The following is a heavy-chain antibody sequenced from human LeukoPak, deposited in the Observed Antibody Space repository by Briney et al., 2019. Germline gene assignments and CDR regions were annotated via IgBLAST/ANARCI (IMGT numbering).Heavy chain of an antibody. D-gene: IGHD6-13*01. V-gene: IGHV4-59*01. CDR3: ARVVSSRISFWYFDL. Sequence: TSETLSLTCTVSGGSISSYYWSWIRQPPGKGLEWIGYIYYSGSTNYNPSLKSRVTISVDTSKNQFSLKLSSVTAADTAVYYCARVVSSRISFWYFDLWGRGTLVTVSS. CDR1: GGSISSYY. J-gene: IGHJ2*01. CDR2: IYYSGST.